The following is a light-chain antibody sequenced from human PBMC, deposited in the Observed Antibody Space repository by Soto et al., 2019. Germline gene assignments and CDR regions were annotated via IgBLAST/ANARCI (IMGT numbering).Light chain of an antibody. CDR2: GAS. Sequence: EIVLTQSPGTLYLSPGDRATLSCRAIQRVSSSYLAWYQQKPGQAPRLLLYGASSRATGIPDRFSGSGSGTDFTLTISRLEPEDFAVYYCQQYGSSPLTFGGGTTVEIK. V-gene: IGKV3-20*01. CDR1: QRVSSSY. CDR3: QQYGSSPLT. J-gene: IGKJ4*01.